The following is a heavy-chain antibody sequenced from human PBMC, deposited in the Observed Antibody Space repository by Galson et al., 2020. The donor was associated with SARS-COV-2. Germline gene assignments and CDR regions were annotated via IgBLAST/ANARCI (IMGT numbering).Heavy chain of an antibody. V-gene: IGHV3-33*01. J-gene: IGHJ5*02. CDR1: GFLFKTFG. Sequence: GGSLRLSCAASGFLFKTFGMHWVRQAPGKGLEWVAFISFDGSNDYYADSVKGRFIVSRDNSRNTLYLEMNSLRAEDTAVYYCARDRYCTYTACYNWIDPWGQGTLVTVSS. CDR2: ISFDGSND. D-gene: IGHD2-2*01. CDR3: ARDRYCTYTACYNWIDP.